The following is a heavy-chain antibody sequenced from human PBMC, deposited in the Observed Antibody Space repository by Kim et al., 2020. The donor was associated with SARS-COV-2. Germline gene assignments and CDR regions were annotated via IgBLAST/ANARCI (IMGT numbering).Heavy chain of an antibody. CDR3: ARGHELLWFGELFSYSYGMDV. V-gene: IGHV1-3*01. D-gene: IGHD3-10*01. CDR1: GYTFTSYA. Sequence: ASVKVSCKASGYTFTSYAMHWVRQAPGQRLEWMGWINAGNGNTKYSQKFQGRVTITRDTSASTAYMELSSLRSEDTAVYYCARGHELLWFGELFSYSYGMDVWGQGTTVTVSS. CDR2: INAGNGNT. J-gene: IGHJ6*02.